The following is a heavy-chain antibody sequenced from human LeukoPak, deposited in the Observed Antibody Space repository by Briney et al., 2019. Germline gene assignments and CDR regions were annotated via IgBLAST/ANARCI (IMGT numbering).Heavy chain of an antibody. Sequence: SVRVSCTASGGTFSSYAISWVRQAPGQGLEWMGRIIPIFGTANYAQKFQGRVTITADKSTSTAYMELSSLRSEDTAVYYCATARDTANFDYWGQGTLVTVSS. J-gene: IGHJ4*02. D-gene: IGHD5-18*01. CDR1: GGTFSSYA. CDR3: ATARDTANFDY. CDR2: IIPIFGTA. V-gene: IGHV1-69*06.